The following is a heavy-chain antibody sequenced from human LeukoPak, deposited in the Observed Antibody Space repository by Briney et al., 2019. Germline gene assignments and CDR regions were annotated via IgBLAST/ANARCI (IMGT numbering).Heavy chain of an antibody. D-gene: IGHD3/OR15-3a*01. J-gene: IGHJ4*02. V-gene: IGHV3-30*02. CDR2: ILWDVSNA. CDR3: ARAVDNWTGYYMDF. Sequence: GGSLRLSCAASGFAFGRHGIHWVRQAPGKGLEWVAFILWDVSNAFYVDSVEGRFTISRDNFKNVVSLQMNNLRPDDTAVYYCARAVDNWTGYYMDFWGQGTLVTVSS. CDR1: GFAFGRHG.